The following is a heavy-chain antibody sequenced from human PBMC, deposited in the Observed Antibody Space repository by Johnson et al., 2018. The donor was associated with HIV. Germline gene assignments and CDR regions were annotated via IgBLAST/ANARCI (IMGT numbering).Heavy chain of an antibody. D-gene: IGHD6-19*01. J-gene: IGHJ3*02. V-gene: IGHV3-53*01. Sequence: VQLVESGGGLIQPGGSLRLSCAASGFTVSSNYMSWVRQAPGKGLEWVSVIYSGGSTYYADSVKGRFTISRDNSKNTLYLQMNSLKTEDTAVYYCTTSYSSGWYGANDAFDIWGQGTMVTVSS. CDR3: TTSYSSGWYGANDAFDI. CDR2: IYSGGST. CDR1: GFTVSSNY.